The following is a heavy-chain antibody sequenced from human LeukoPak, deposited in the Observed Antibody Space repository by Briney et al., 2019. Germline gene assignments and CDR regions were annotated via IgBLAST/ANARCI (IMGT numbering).Heavy chain of an antibody. CDR1: GFTFGDYA. V-gene: IGHV3-49*03. J-gene: IGHJ5*02. D-gene: IGHD2-15*01. Sequence: GGSLRLSCTASGFTFGDYAMSWFRQAPGKGLEWVGFIRSKAYGGTTEYAASVKGRFTISRDDSKSIAYLQMNSLKTEDTAVYYCTLSVVAATKGYNWFDPWAREPWSPSPQ. CDR2: IRSKAYGGTT. CDR3: TLSVVAATKGYNWFDP.